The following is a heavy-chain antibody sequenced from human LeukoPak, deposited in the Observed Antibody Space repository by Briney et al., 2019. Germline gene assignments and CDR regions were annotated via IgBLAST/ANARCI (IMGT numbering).Heavy chain of an antibody. Sequence: GSLRLSCAASGFTVSSNYMSWVRQAPGKGLEWVSVIYSGGSTYYADSVKGRFTISRDNSKNTLYLQMNSLRAEDTAVYYCARARGSSYGLNCFDSWGQGTLVTVSS. CDR2: IYSGGST. V-gene: IGHV3-66*02. CDR3: ARARGSSYGLNCFDS. CDR1: GFTVSSNY. D-gene: IGHD5-18*01. J-gene: IGHJ5*01.